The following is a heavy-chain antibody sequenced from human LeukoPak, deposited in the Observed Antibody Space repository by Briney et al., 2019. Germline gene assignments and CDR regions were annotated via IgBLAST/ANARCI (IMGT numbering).Heavy chain of an antibody. J-gene: IGHJ6*03. CDR2: IYSGGST. V-gene: IGHV3-66*01. Sequence: GGSLRLSCAASGFTVSSNYMSWVRQAPGKGLEWVSVIYSGGSTYYADSVKGRFTISRDNSKNTLYLQMNSLRAEDTAVYYCARANTMVRGVARYYYYMDVWGKGTTVTISS. CDR3: ARANTMVRGVARYYYYMDV. D-gene: IGHD3-10*01. CDR1: GFTVSSNY.